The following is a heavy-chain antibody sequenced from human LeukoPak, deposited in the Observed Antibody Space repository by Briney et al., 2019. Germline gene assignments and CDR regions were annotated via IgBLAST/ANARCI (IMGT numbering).Heavy chain of an antibody. Sequence: SETLSLTCTVSGGSISSYYWSWIRQPPGKGLEWIGYIYYTGSTNYSPSLKSRVTISVDTSKNQFSLKLSSVTAEDTAVYYCARHGRSGYSIDWPALDYWGQESLVTVSS. D-gene: IGHD5-18*01. CDR2: IYYTGST. V-gene: IGHV4-59*08. CDR1: GGSISSYY. CDR3: ARHGRSGYSIDWPALDY. J-gene: IGHJ4*02.